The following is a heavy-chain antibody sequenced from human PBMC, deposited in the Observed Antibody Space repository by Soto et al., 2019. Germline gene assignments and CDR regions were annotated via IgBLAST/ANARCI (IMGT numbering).Heavy chain of an antibody. D-gene: IGHD4-17*01. CDR2: ISYTGSV. J-gene: IGHJ6*01. Sequence: SETLSLTCSVSGISLSASGYFWSWIRQYPGKGLEWIGYISYTGSVNYNPSLKSRVTISQDTTQNQFSLRLTSVTAADTAVYHCARDYRLTTYYGTHKYGVDVWGQGTTVTVSS. V-gene: IGHV4-31*03. CDR3: ARDYRLTTYYGTHKYGVDV. CDR1: GISLSASGYF.